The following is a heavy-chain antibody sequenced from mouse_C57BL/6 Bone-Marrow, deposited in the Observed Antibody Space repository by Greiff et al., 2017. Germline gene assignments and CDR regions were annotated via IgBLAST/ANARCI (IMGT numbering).Heavy chain of an antibody. CDR1: GYTFTSYW. CDR2: IHPNSGST. J-gene: IGHJ2*01. D-gene: IGHD2-2*01. CDR3: ARIEVTTDY. Sequence: LQESGAELVKPGASVKLSCKASGYTFTSYWMHWVKQRPGQGLEWIGMIHPNSGSTNYNEKFKSKATLTVDKSSSTAYMQLSSLTSEDSAVYYCARIEVTTDYWGQGTTLTVSS. V-gene: IGHV1-64*01.